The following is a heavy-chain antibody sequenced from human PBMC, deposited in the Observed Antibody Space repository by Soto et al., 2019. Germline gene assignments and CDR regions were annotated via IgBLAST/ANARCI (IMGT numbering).Heavy chain of an antibody. CDR1: GFTFSSYG. CDR2: IWYDGSNK. J-gene: IGHJ6*02. Sequence: GGSLRLSCAASGFTFSSYGMHWVRQAPGKGLEWVAVIWYDGSNKYYAESVKGRFTISRDNSKNTLYLQMNSLRAEDTAVYYCARGSYYDILTGYIPLGYYYYGMDVWGQGTTVTVSS. D-gene: IGHD3-9*01. V-gene: IGHV3-33*01. CDR3: ARGSYYDILTGYIPLGYYYYGMDV.